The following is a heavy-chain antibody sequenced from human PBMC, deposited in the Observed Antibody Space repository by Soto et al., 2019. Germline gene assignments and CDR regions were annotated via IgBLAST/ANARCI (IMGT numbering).Heavy chain of an antibody. CDR3: ARVERGTATTVVDAFDI. V-gene: IGHV4-61*01. J-gene: IGHJ3*02. CDR1: GGSVSSGSYY. CDR2: MSHSGGT. D-gene: IGHD1-1*01. Sequence: SETLSLTCAVFGGSVSSGSYYWSWILQPPGKGLEWIGVMSHSGGTHFNPSLKSRVTISVDTSKNQFSLKVSFVTAADTALYYCARVERGTATTVVDAFDIWGPGTMVTVSS.